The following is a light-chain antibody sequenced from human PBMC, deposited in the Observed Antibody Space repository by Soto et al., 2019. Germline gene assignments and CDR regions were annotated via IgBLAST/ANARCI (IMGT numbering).Light chain of an antibody. J-gene: IGKJ2*01. CDR3: QQSSNIPYT. CDR2: AAS. CDR1: KTISRY. V-gene: IGKV1-39*01. Sequence: DIQMTQSPSSLSESVGDRVTITCRASKTISRYLNWYQQNPGKAPKLRIYAASSLQSGVPSRFSGSGSGTDFTLTIISLQPEDFATYYCQQSSNIPYTFGQGTKLELQ.